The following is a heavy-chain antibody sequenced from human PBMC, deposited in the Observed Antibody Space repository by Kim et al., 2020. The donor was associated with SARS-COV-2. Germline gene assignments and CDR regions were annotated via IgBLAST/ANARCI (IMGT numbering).Heavy chain of an antibody. Sequence: ASVKVSCKASGYTFINYAMHWVRQAPGQRPEWMAWINPANGNTRYSQNFQGRVTTTRDTSATTVYMELTALRSEDTAVYYFARGQYGSMSNNWFDSWGQGALVTVSS. D-gene: IGHD3-10*01. V-gene: IGHV1-3*01. CDR3: ARGQYGSMSNNWFDS. CDR1: GYTFINYA. J-gene: IGHJ5*01. CDR2: INPANGNT.